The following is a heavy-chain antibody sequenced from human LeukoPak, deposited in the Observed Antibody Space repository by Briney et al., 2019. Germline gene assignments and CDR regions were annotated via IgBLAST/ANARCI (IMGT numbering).Heavy chain of an antibody. CDR1: GFNFMTYG. V-gene: IGHV3-30*18. CDR3: AKGLRWFGDFYFNFFDY. D-gene: IGHD3-10*01. J-gene: IGHJ4*02. CDR2: ISYDGGKS. Sequence: GGSLRLSCAASGFNFMTYGMHWVRQAPGKGLEWVAFISYDGGKSFLGEYVKGRFTIARDNSENTVSLQMNTLKTEDTAVYYCAKGLRWFGDFYFNFFDYWGQGILVTVSS.